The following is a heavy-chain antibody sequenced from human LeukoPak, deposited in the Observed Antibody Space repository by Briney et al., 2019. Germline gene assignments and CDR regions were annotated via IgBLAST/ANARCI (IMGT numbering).Heavy chain of an antibody. D-gene: IGHD3-22*01. CDR3: ARDSSPWYYYDRSGSNGSDP. V-gene: IGHV3-30-3*01. CDR1: GFTFSSYA. CDR2: IAYDGGNK. J-gene: IGHJ5*02. Sequence: PGGSLRLSCAASGFTFSSYAIHWVRQAPGKGLEWVAVIAYDGGNKYYVDSVKGRFTISRDNSKNTLFLQMNSLRAEDTAVYYCARDSSPWYYYDRSGSNGSDPWGQGTLVTVSS.